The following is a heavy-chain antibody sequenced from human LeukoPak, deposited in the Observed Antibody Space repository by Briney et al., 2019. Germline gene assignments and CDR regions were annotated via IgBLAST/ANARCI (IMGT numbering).Heavy chain of an antibody. Sequence: GESLKISCKGSGYSFTSYWIGWVRQMPGKGLECMGIVYPDDSDTRYSPSFQGQVTISVDTSISTAYLQWSSLEASDSAIFYCARLSSAGSGMKSQVDAFDVWGQGTMVTVSS. D-gene: IGHD3-10*01. CDR2: VYPDDSDT. CDR3: ARLSSAGSGMKSQVDAFDV. V-gene: IGHV5-51*01. CDR1: GYSFTSYW. J-gene: IGHJ3*01.